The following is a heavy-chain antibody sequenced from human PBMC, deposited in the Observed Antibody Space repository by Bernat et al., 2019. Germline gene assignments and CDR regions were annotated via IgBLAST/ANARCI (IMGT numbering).Heavy chain of an antibody. J-gene: IGHJ6*02. CDR1: GFTVSSNY. D-gene: IGHD5-18*01. Sequence: EVQLVETGGGLIQPGGSLRLSCAASGFTVSSNYMSWVRQAPGKGLEWVSAIYSGGSTYYADSVKGRFTISRDNSKNTQYLQMNSLRAEDTAVYYCARDKKPQSRYYFYYYGMDVWGQGTTVTVSS. CDR2: IYSGGST. V-gene: IGHV3-53*02. CDR3: ARDKKPQSRYYFYYYGMDV.